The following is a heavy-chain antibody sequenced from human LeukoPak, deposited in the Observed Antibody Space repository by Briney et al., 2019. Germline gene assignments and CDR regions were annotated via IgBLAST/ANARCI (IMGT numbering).Heavy chain of an antibody. D-gene: IGHD3-3*01. CDR1: GGSISSYY. CDR2: IYYSGST. CDR3: ARPRDFWSGYYTRGYYYMDV. J-gene: IGHJ6*03. Sequence: SETLSLTCTVSGGSISSYYWSWIRQPPGKGLEWIGYIYYSGSTNYNPSLKSRVTISVDTSKNQFSLKLSSVTAADTAVYYCARPRDFWSGYYTRGYYYMDVWGKGTTVAVSS. V-gene: IGHV4-59*01.